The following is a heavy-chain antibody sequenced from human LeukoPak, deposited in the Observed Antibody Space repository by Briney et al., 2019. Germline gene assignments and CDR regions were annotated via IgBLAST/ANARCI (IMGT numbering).Heavy chain of an antibody. CDR2: IKQDGSEK. J-gene: IGHJ4*02. Sequence: GGSLRLSCAASGFTFSSYWLSWVRQAPGKGLEWVANIKQDGSEKYYVDSVKGRFTISRDNAKNSLYLQMNSLRAEDTAVYYCAKGTTTSINTEAYWGQGTLVTVSS. D-gene: IGHD1-1*01. V-gene: IGHV3-7*01. CDR1: GFTFSSYW. CDR3: AKGTTTSINTEAY.